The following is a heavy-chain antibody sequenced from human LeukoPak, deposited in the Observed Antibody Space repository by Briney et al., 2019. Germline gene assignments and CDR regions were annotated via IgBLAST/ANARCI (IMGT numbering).Heavy chain of an antibody. J-gene: IGHJ3*02. V-gene: IGHV3-21*04. CDR3: AKGPSGSYYGFDM. CDR1: GFTFSSYS. CDR2: ISSSSSYI. D-gene: IGHD3-10*01. Sequence: GGSLRLSCAASGFTFSSYSMNWVRQAPGKGLEWVSSISSSSSYIYYADSVKGRFTISRDNAKNSLHLQMNSLRAEDTALYYCAKGPSGSYYGFDMWGQGTMVTVSS.